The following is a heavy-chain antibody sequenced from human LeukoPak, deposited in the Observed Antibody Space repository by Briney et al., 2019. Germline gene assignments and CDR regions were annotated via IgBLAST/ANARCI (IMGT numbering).Heavy chain of an antibody. J-gene: IGHJ5*02. CDR3: AKAHLRFLEWLAAGS. V-gene: IGHV3-30*18. D-gene: IGHD3-3*01. CDR1: GFTFSSYG. CDR2: ISYDGSNK. Sequence: GRSLRLSCAASGFTFSSYGMHWVRQAPGKGLEWVAVISYDGSNKYYADSVKGRFTISRDNSKNTLYLQMNSLRAEDTAVYYCAKAHLRFLEWLAAGSWGQGTLVTVSS.